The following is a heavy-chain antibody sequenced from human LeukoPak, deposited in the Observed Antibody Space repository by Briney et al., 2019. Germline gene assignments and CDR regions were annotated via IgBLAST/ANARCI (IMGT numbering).Heavy chain of an antibody. CDR3: TTTEAYYYDSSGRPY. V-gene: IGHV3-15*01. D-gene: IGHD3-22*01. CDR1: GFTFSNAW. J-gene: IGHJ4*02. CDR2: IKSKTDGGTT. Sequence: PGGSLRLSCAASGFTFSNAWMSWVRQAPGEGLEWVGRIKSKTDGGTTDYAAPVKGRFTISRDDSKNTLYLQMNSLKTEDTAVYYCTTTEAYYYDSSGRPYWGQGTLVTVSS.